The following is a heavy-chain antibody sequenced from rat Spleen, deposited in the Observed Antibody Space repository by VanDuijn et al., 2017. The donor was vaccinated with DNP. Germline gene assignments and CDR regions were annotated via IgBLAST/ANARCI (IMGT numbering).Heavy chain of an antibody. J-gene: IGHJ3*01. D-gene: IGHD1-12*02. CDR2: ISTGGGST. CDR3: TIDRDGSYGVAY. V-gene: IGHV5-27*01. CDR1: GFTFRNYY. Sequence: EVQLVESGGGLVQPGRSLKLSCAASGFTFRNYYMAWVRQAPTKGLEWVAYISTGGGSTYYRDSVKGRFTISRDNAKSTLYLQMDSLRSEDTATYYCTIDRDGSYGVAYWGQGTLVTVSS.